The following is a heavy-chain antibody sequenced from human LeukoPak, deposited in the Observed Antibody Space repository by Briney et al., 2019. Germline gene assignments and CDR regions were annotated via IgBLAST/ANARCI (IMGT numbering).Heavy chain of an antibody. CDR3: ARDTAVAGTRYYYYYMDV. Sequence: GGSLRLSCAASGFTFSSYWMHWVRQAPGKGLVWVSRINSDGSSTSYADSVKGRFTISRDNAKNTLYLQMNSLRAEDTAVYYCARDTAVAGTRYYYYYMDVWGEGTTVTVSS. CDR1: GFTFSSYW. V-gene: IGHV3-74*01. D-gene: IGHD6-19*01. J-gene: IGHJ6*03. CDR2: INSDGSST.